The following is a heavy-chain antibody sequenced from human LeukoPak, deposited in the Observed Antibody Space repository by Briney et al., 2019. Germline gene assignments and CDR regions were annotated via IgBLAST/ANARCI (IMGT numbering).Heavy chain of an antibody. V-gene: IGHV3-30*02. J-gene: IGHJ4*02. CDR1: GFTFSSYG. CDR3: AKDLDDSRGYFAY. CDR2: IRYDGSNK. D-gene: IGHD3-22*01. Sequence: PGGSLRLSCAASGFTFSSYGMHWVRQAPGKGLEWVAFIRYDGSNKYYADSVKGRFTISRDNSKNTLYLQMNSLRAEDTAVYYCAKDLDDSRGYFAYRGQGTLVTVSS.